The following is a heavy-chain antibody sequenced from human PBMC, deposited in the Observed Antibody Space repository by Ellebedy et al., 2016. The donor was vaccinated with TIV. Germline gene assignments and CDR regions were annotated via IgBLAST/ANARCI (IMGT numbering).Heavy chain of an antibody. D-gene: IGHD5-18*01. J-gene: IGHJ4*02. CDR2: INPNSGGT. V-gene: IGHV1-2*02. CDR1: GYTFTGYY. CDR3: ARVAASAAMVAGY. Sequence: ASVKVSCKASGYTFTGYYMHWVRQAPGQGLEWMGWINPNSGGTTYAQKFQGRVTMTRDTSISTAYMELSRLRSDDTAVYYCARVAASAAMVAGYWGQGTLVTVSS.